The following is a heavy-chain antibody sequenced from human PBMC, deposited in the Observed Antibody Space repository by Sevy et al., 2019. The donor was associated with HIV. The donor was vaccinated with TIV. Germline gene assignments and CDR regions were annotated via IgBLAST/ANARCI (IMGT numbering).Heavy chain of an antibody. CDR1: GFTVNSNY. J-gene: IGHJ3*02. V-gene: IGHV3-53*01. D-gene: IGHD3-22*01. CDR3: ARLSVYYYDSDGYYTTGNAFDI. CDR2: IYTGDNT. Sequence: GGSLRLSCAATGFTVNSNYMSWVRQAPGKGLEWISIIYTGDNTYYTDSVKDRFTISRDNSKNTLYLQMNSLRAEDTAVYYCARLSVYYYDSDGYYTTGNAFDIWGQGTMVTVSS.